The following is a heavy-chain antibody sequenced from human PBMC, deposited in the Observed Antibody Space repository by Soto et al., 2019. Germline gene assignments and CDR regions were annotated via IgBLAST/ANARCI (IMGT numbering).Heavy chain of an antibody. Sequence: QVQLQQWGAGLLKPSETLSLTCAVYGGSFSGYQWTWIRQTPGKRLEWIGEINDSGNLNYNPSLKNRVTILVDTPKKQISLKLSSVTAADTAVYYCARGLILWFGELSRRGGYYYYMDVWGKGTTVTVSS. D-gene: IGHD3-10*01. CDR1: GGSFSGYQ. V-gene: IGHV4-34*01. CDR2: INDSGNL. CDR3: ARGLILWFGELSRRGGYYYYMDV. J-gene: IGHJ6*03.